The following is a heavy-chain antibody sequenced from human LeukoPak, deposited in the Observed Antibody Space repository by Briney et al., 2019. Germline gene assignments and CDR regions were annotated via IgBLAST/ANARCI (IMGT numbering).Heavy chain of an antibody. CDR1: GFTFDDYA. J-gene: IGHJ4*02. Sequence: GGSLRLSCAASGFTFDDYAMHWVRRAPGKGLEWVSLISGDGGSTYYADSVKGRFTISRDNSKNSLYLQMNSLRTEDTALYYCAKGPGYSGYGLGLGFDYWGQGTLVTVSS. V-gene: IGHV3-43*02. D-gene: IGHD5-12*01. CDR2: ISGDGGST. CDR3: AKGPGYSGYGLGLGFDY.